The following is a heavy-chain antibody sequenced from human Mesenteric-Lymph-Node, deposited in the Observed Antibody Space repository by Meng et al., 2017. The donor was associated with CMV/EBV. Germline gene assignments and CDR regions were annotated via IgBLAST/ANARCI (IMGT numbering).Heavy chain of an antibody. J-gene: IGHJ5*02. CDR3: ARPFPSWQSPRLDPFGA. D-gene: IGHD6-19*01. CDR2: VHYTGST. CDR1: GDSISSFYY. Sequence: LQRRESGPGQVKPSETLSLPCTVSGDSISSFYYWGWIRQPPGRGLEWIGSVHYTGSTYYSPSLKSRVTVSVDTSKNQFSLRLTSVTAADTAVYYCARPFPSWQSPRLDPFGAWGQGTLVTVSS. V-gene: IGHV4-39*01.